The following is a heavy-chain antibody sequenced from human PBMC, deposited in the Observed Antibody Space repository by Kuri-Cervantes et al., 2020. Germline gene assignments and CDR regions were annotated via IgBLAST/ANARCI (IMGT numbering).Heavy chain of an antibody. Sequence: GESLKISCAASGFTFSSYGMHWVRQAPGKGLEWVAVIWYDGSNKYYADPVKGRFTISRDNSKNTLYLQMNSLRAEDTAIYYCARDFGFSYYFLDYWGPGTLVTVSS. CDR3: ARDFGFSYYFLDY. D-gene: IGHD3-10*01. V-gene: IGHV3-33*01. CDR1: GFTFSSYG. CDR2: IWYDGSNK. J-gene: IGHJ4*02.